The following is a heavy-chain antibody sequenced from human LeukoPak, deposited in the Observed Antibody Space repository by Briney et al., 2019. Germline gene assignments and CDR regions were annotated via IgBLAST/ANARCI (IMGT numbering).Heavy chain of an antibody. CDR1: GYTFTSYD. D-gene: IGHD3-10*01. CDR2: MNPNSGNT. V-gene: IGHV1-8*01. J-gene: IGHJ6*03. CDR3: ARGARYYYGSGSYYNGELLHYYYYMDV. Sequence: ASVKVSCKASGYTFTSYDINWVRQATGQGLEWMGWMNPNSGNTGYAQKFQGRVTMTRNTSISTAYMELSSLRSEDTAVYYCARGARYYYGSGSYYNGELLHYYYYMDVWGKGTTVTISS.